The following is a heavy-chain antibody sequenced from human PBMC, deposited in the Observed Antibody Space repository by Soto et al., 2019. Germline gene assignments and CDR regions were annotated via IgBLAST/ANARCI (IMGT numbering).Heavy chain of an antibody. V-gene: IGHV4-59*01. CDR2: IYYSGST. Sequence: SETLSLTCTVPGGSISSYYWSWIRQPPGKGLEWIGYIYYSGSTNYNPSLKSRVTISVDTSKNQFSLKLSSVTAADTAVYYCARDSLKGAAAGPSTTWYYYYGMDVWGQGTTVTVSS. CDR1: GGSISSYY. J-gene: IGHJ6*02. CDR3: ARDSLKGAAAGPSTTWYYYYGMDV. D-gene: IGHD6-13*01.